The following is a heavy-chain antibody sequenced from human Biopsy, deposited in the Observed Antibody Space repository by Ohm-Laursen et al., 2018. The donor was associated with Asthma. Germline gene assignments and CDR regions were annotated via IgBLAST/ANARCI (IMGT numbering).Heavy chain of an antibody. CDR2: IHHRGTS. D-gene: IGHD3-22*01. CDR3: ARIPRRSGSYFVDY. CDR1: GDSIVRGGCF. J-gene: IGHJ4*02. V-gene: IGHV4-31*11. Sequence: TLSLTCAVSGDSIVRGGCFWNCIRQHPEKGLERIGYIHHRGTSYFNPSLKSRVSFSRDTSKNQFSLRLSSVTAADTAMYYCARIPRRSGSYFVDYWGQGTLVTVSS.